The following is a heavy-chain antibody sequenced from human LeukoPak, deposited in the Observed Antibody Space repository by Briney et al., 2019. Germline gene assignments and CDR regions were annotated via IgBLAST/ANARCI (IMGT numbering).Heavy chain of an antibody. CDR2: VYYSGST. J-gene: IGHJ4*02. V-gene: IGHV4-39*07. CDR3: ARTQPDSSSWYYFDY. Sequence: SETLSLTCTVSGGSISSSSYYWGWIRQPPEKGLEWIGSVYYSGSTYYNPSLKSRVTISVDTSKNQFSLKLSSVTAADTAVYYCARTQPDSSSWYYFDYWGQGTLVTVSS. CDR1: GGSISSSSYY. D-gene: IGHD6-13*01.